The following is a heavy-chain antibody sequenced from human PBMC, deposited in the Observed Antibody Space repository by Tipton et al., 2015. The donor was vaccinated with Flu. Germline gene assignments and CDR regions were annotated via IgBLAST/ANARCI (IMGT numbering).Heavy chain of an antibody. CDR1: GFTFSSCA. V-gene: IGHV3-23*01. CDR2: ISGSGGGT. J-gene: IGHJ4*02. CDR3: AKASKEYCSGGTCYCDY. D-gene: IGHD2-15*01. Sequence: SLRLSCAASGFTFSSCAMSWVRQAPGKGLEWVSAISGSGGGTYYADPVKGRFTISRDNSKITLYLQMNSLRAEDTAVYYCAKASKEYCSGGTCYCDYWGQGTLVTVSS.